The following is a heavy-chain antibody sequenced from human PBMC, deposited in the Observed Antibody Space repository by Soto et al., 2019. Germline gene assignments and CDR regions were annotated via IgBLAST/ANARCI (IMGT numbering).Heavy chain of an antibody. D-gene: IGHD3-9*01. V-gene: IGHV3-13*01. CDR3: THITFHYDILTAYYKGNFDS. J-gene: IGHJ4*02. CDR1: GFTISTYD. CDR2: IAAAGDT. Sequence: PGGSLRLSCAASGFTISTYDMHWVRQVTKGLEWVSGIAAAGDTFYSDSVKGRFTISRDNGKNSLYLQMNSLRAEDTATYYCTHITFHYDILTAYYKGNFDSWGQGALVTVSS.